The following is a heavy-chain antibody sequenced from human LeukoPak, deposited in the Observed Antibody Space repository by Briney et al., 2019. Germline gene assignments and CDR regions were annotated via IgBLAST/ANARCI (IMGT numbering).Heavy chain of an antibody. Sequence: GGSLRLSCAASGFTFSSYAMHWVRRAPGKGLEWVAVISYDGSNKYYADSVKGRLTISRDNSKNTLYLQMNSLRAEDTAVYYCARDRGGYCSGGSCYLLDYWGQGTLVTVSS. CDR1: GFTFSSYA. CDR2: ISYDGSNK. D-gene: IGHD2-15*01. V-gene: IGHV3-30-3*01. J-gene: IGHJ4*02. CDR3: ARDRGGYCSGGSCYLLDY.